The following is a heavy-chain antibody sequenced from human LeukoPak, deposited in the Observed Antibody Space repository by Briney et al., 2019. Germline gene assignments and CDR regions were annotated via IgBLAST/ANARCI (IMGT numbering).Heavy chain of an antibody. CDR3: AKDRPEWLRLYYFDY. CDR2: ISGDGHNA. Sequence: EGSLRLSCAASGFTFSSYAMNWVRRAPGKGLEWVATISGDGHNAYYADSAKGRFTISRDNSKNMVSLQMNSLGAEDTAVYYCAKDRPEWLRLYYFDYWGQGTLVTVSS. V-gene: IGHV3-23*01. D-gene: IGHD5-12*01. CDR1: GFTFSSYA. J-gene: IGHJ4*02.